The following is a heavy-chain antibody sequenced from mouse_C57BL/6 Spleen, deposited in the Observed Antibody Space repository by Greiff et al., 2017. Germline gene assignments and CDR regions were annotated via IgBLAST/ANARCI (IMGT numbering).Heavy chain of an antibody. CDR1: GFTFSSYA. CDR2: ISYGGSYT. V-gene: IGHV5-4*03. D-gene: IGHD1-1*02. CDR3: ARGGDLRAMDY. J-gene: IGHJ4*01. Sequence: EVNVVESGGGLVKPGGSLKLSCAASGFTFSSYAMSWVRQTPEKRLEWVATISYGGSYTYYPDNVKGRFTISRDNAKNNLYLQMSHLKSEDTALYYCARGGDLRAMDYWGQGTSVTVSS.